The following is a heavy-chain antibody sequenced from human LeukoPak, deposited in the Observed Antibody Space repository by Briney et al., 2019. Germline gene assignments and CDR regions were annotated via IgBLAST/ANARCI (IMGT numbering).Heavy chain of an antibody. D-gene: IGHD5-12*01. J-gene: IGHJ4*02. CDR3: ARRPSGYSGYDRVY. CDR1: GFTFSSYA. V-gene: IGHV3-23*01. CDR2: ISGSGGST. Sequence: GGSLRLSCAASGFTFSSYAMSWVRQAPGKGLGWVSAISGSGGSTYYADSVKGRFTISRDNSKNTLYLQMNSLRAEDTAVYYCARRPSGYSGYDRVYWGQGTLVTVSS.